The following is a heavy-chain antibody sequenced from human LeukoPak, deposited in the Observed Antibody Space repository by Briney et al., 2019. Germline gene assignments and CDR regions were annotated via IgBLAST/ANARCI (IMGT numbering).Heavy chain of an antibody. V-gene: IGHV3-9*01. D-gene: IGHD3-22*01. CDR1: GFTFDDYA. CDR3: AKVTYYYDSSGYHYFDY. CDR2: ISWNSGSI. Sequence: GGSLRLSCAASGFTFDDYAMHWVRQAPGKGLEWVSGISWNSGSIGYADSVKGRFTISRDNAKNSLYLQMNSLRAEDTALYYCAKVTYYYDSSGYHYFDYWGQGTLVTVSS. J-gene: IGHJ4*02.